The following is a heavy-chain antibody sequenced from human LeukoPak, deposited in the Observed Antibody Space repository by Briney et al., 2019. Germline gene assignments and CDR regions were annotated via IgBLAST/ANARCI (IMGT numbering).Heavy chain of an antibody. D-gene: IGHD3-10*01. Sequence: PGGSLRLSCAASGFTFGSYSMDWVRQAPGKGLEWVSSISSSSSYIYYADSVKGRFTISRDNAKNSLYLQMNSLRAEDTAVYYCARCWVRGVISYNWFDPWGQGTLVTVSS. J-gene: IGHJ5*02. CDR2: ISSSSSYI. V-gene: IGHV3-21*01. CDR3: ARCWVRGVISYNWFDP. CDR1: GFTFGSYS.